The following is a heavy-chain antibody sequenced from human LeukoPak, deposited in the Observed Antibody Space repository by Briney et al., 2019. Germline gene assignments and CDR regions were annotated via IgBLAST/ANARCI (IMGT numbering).Heavy chain of an antibody. J-gene: IGHJ4*02. CDR1: GGSISSGSYY. CDR2: IYYTGNT. V-gene: IGHV4-61*10. CDR3: ARHVEYFDY. D-gene: IGHD2-15*01. Sequence: SETLSLTCTVSGGSISSGSYYWSWIRQPAGKGLEWIGYIYYTGNTNYNPSLKSRVTISVDTSKNQFSLKLTSVTAADTAVYYCARHVEYFDYWGQGTLVTVSS.